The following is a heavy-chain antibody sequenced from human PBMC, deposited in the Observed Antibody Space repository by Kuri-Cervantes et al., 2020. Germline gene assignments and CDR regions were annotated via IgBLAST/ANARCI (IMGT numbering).Heavy chain of an antibody. CDR3: AKGGLKVVDY. D-gene: IGHD2-8*01. Sequence: GGSLRLSCAASGFTFDDYAMHWVRQAPGKGLEWVSGINSDGSTTRYADSVKGRFTISRDNAKNTLFLQVNSLRAEDTAVYYGAKGGLKVVDYWGQGTLVTVSS. CDR1: GFTFDDYA. CDR2: INSDGSTT. J-gene: IGHJ4*02. V-gene: IGHV3-74*01.